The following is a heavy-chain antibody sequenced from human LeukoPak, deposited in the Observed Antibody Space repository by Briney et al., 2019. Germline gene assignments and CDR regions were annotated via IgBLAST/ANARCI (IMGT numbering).Heavy chain of an antibody. V-gene: IGHV3-23*01. D-gene: IGHD3-16*01. CDR3: VTDGGIWVSATWGTS. Sequence: GGSLRLSCAASGFAFSSYAMSWVRQAPGKGLEWVSTITTNDGKTYYAHSVEGRFTVSRDNSKNTLFLQMNRLRAEDTAAYYCVTDGGIWVSATWGTSWGRGTLVTVSS. CDR1: GFAFSSYA. J-gene: IGHJ1*01. CDR2: ITTNDGKT.